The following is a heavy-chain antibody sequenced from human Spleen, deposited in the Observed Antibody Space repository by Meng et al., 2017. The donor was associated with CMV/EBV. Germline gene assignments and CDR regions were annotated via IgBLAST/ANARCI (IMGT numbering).Heavy chain of an antibody. D-gene: IGHD3-10*01. V-gene: IGHV4-34*01. CDR1: GSFSGYY. J-gene: IGHJ4*02. Sequence: GSFSGYYWSWIRPPPGKGLEWIGEINNSGSTNYNPSLKSRVTISVDTSKNQFSLKLSSVTAADTAVYYCARGGWGRTPRQEAYGGYWGQGPLVTVSS. CDR3: ARGGWGRTPRQEAYGGY. CDR2: INNSGST.